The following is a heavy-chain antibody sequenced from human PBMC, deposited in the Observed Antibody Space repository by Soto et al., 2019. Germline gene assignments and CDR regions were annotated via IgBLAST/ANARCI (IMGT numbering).Heavy chain of an antibody. J-gene: IGHJ3*02. CDR1: GGSISSSSYY. Sequence: QLQLQESGPGLVKPSETLSLTCTVSGGSISSSSYYWGWIRQPPGKGLEWIGSIYYSGSTYYNPSLKSRVTISVDTSKNQFSLKLSSVTAADTAVYYCARQVIAVADNAFDIWGQGTMVTVSS. CDR2: IYYSGST. V-gene: IGHV4-39*01. D-gene: IGHD6-19*01. CDR3: ARQVIAVADNAFDI.